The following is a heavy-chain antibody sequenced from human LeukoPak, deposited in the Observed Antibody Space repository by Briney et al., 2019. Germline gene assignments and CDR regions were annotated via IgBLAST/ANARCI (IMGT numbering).Heavy chain of an antibody. D-gene: IGHD2-21*01. J-gene: IGHJ2*01. Sequence: SETLSLTCTVSGYSISSGYYWGWIRQPPGKGLEWIGRIYHSGSTYYNPSLKTRVTISVDTSKNQFSLKLSSVTAADTAVYYCARVVIAYWYFDLWGRGTLVTVSS. CDR1: GYSISSGYY. CDR3: ARVVIAYWYFDL. V-gene: IGHV4-38-2*02. CDR2: IYHSGST.